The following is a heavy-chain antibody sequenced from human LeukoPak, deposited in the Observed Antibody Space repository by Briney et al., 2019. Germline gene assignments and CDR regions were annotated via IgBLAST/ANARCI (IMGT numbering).Heavy chain of an antibody. CDR1: GFTFSSYW. J-gene: IGHJ3*02. V-gene: IGHV3-7*01. Sequence: QTGGSLRLSCAASGFTFSSYWMNWVRQAPGKGLEWVADIKQDGSEKDYVDSVKGRFTISRDSAKNSLYLQMNSLRAEDTAVYYCARGRAAFDIWGQGTMVTVSS. CDR3: ARGRAAFDI. CDR2: IKQDGSEK.